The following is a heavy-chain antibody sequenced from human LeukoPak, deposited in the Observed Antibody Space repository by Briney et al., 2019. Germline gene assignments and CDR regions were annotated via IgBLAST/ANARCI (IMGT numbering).Heavy chain of an antibody. J-gene: IGHJ1*01. CDR1: GGTFSSYA. D-gene: IGHD5-18*01. V-gene: IGHV1-69*04. CDR2: IISILGIA. CDR3: ARGVDTAMVLSAEYFQH. Sequence: SVKVSCKASGGTFSSYAISWVRQAPGQGLEWMGRIISILGIANYAQKFQGRVTITADKSTSTAYMELSSLRSEDTAVYYCARGVDTAMVLSAEYFQHWGQGTLVTVSS.